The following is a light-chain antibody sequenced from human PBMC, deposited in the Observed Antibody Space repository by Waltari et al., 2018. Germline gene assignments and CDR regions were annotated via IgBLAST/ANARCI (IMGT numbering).Light chain of an antibody. CDR3: QQRSNWPPRYT. V-gene: IGKV3-11*01. CDR1: PSVSSY. Sequence: EIVLTTSPATLSLSPGERAPLSCRASPSVSSYLAWYQQKPGQAPRLLIDYASNRATGIPARFSGSGSGTDFTLTISSLEPEDFAVYYCQQRSNWPPRYTFGQGTKLEIK. J-gene: IGKJ2*01. CDR2: YAS.